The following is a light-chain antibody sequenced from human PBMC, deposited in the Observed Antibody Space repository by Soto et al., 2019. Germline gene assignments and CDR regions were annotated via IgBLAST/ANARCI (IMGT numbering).Light chain of an antibody. J-gene: IGKJ1*01. CDR1: QYINSS. Sequence: DIQLTQSPSFLSASIGESVTITCRASQYINSSLAWYQQKPGKAPKLLIYDASTLKSGVPSRFSGSGSGTEFTLTINSLQPEDFATYYCQQYYSSPVTFGQGTKVDIK. CDR2: DAS. V-gene: IGKV1-9*01. CDR3: QQYYSSPVT.